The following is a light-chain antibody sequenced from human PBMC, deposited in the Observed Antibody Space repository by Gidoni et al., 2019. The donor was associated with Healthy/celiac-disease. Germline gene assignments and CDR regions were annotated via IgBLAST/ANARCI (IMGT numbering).Light chain of an antibody. CDR2: AAS. V-gene: IGKV1-39*01. CDR1: QSISSY. CDR3: QHSYSTPLT. J-gene: IGKJ1*01. Sequence: DIQMTQSPSSLSAPVGDRVTITCRASQSISSYLNWYQQKPGKAPKLLIYAASSLQSGVPSRFSGSGSGTDFTLTISSLQPEDFATYYCQHSYSTPLTFGQGTKVEIK.